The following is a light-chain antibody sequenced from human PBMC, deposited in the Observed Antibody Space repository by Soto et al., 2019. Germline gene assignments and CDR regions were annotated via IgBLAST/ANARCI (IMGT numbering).Light chain of an antibody. CDR3: QSYDSSLGGNYV. Sequence: QSVRTQTPSVTGAPGQRGTISCTGSISNIGAGYNAHCYQQLPGTAPKLHIYSTSNRPSGVPDRFSGSKSCTSASLAITGLQPEDEADYYCQSYDSSLGGNYVFGTGTKVTVL. CDR2: STS. J-gene: IGLJ1*01. V-gene: IGLV1-40*01. CDR1: ISNIGAGYN.